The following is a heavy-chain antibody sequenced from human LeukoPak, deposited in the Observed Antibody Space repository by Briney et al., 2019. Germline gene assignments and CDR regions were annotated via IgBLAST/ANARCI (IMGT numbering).Heavy chain of an antibody. V-gene: IGHV1-8*01. CDR2: MNPNTGNT. Sequence: ASVRVSCKASGYTFTSYDINWVGQAPGQGVGWMGWMNPNTGNTVYAQKFQGRVTITRDTSISTAYMELSSLRSDDTAVYYCARKFLGSRGYYFDYWGQGTLVTVSS. D-gene: IGHD3-10*01. CDR3: ARKFLGSRGYYFDY. J-gene: IGHJ4*02. CDR1: GYTFTSYD.